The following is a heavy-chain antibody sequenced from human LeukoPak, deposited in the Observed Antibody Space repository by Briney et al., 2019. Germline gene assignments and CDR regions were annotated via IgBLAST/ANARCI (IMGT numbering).Heavy chain of an antibody. J-gene: IGHJ4*02. Sequence: GGSLRLSCAASGFTFSSYWMSWVRQAPGKGPEWVANIKQDGSEKYYVDSVKGRFTISRDNAKNSLYLQMNSLRAEDTAVYYCAREPPSYSSGWYYFDYWGQGTLVTVSS. D-gene: IGHD6-19*01. V-gene: IGHV3-7*01. CDR1: GFTFSSYW. CDR3: AREPPSYSSGWYYFDY. CDR2: IKQDGSEK.